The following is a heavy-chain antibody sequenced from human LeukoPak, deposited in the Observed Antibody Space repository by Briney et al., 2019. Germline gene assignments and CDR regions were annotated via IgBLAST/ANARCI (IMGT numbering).Heavy chain of an antibody. V-gene: IGHV3-66*01. D-gene: IGHD4/OR15-4a*01. J-gene: IGHJ5*02. CDR2: IYQDGKK. CDR1: GISVTGNY. Sequence: PGGSLRLSCAASGISVTGNYMAWVRQAPGKGLEWVSYIYQDGKKYYADAVNDRFTISRDSSKNTLYLEMNSLRVEDTAVYYCARDRDPVLGWFDPWGQGTLVTVPS. CDR3: ARDRDPVLGWFDP.